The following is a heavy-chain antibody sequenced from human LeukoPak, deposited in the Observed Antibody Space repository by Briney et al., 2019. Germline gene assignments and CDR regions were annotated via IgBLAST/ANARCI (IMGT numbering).Heavy chain of an antibody. CDR2: IYYSGST. J-gene: IGHJ4*02. V-gene: IGHV4-39*01. CDR3: ARCLITIFGVANFFDY. Sequence: KPSETRSLTCTVSGGSISSSSYYWGWIRHPPGKGLEWIGSIYYSGSTYYNPSLKSRVTISVDTSKNQFSLKLSSVTAADTAVYYCARCLITIFGVANFFDYWGQGTLVTVSS. D-gene: IGHD3-3*01. CDR1: GGSISSSSYY.